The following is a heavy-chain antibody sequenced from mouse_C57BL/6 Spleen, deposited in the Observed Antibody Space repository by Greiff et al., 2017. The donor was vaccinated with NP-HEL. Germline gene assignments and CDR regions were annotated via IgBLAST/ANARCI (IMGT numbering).Heavy chain of an antibody. CDR1: GYTFTSYW. CDR3: ARSLPYYSDAMDY. Sequence: QVQLQQPGAELVRPGSSVKLSCKASGYTFTSYWMHWVKQRPIQGLEWIGNIDPSDSETHYNQKFKDKATLTVDKSSSTAYMQLSSLTSEDSAVYYCARSLPYYSDAMDYWGQGTSVTVPS. V-gene: IGHV1-52*01. J-gene: IGHJ4*01. CDR2: IDPSDSET. D-gene: IGHD1-1*02.